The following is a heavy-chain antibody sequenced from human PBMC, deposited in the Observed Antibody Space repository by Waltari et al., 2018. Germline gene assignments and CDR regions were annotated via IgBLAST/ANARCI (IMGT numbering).Heavy chain of an antibody. J-gene: IGHJ3*02. CDR1: GGSISSSSYY. D-gene: IGHD1-7*01. Sequence: QLQLQESGPGLVKPSETLSLTCTVSGGSISSSSYYWGWIRQPPGKGLEWIGSIYYSGSTYYNPSLKSRVTISIDTSKNQFSLKLSSVTAADTAVYYCARQRGYNWNYLDAFDIWGQGTMVTVSS. CDR2: IYYSGST. V-gene: IGHV4-39*01. CDR3: ARQRGYNWNYLDAFDI.